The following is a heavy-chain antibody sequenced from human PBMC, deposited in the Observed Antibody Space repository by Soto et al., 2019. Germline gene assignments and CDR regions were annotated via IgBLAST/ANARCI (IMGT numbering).Heavy chain of an antibody. D-gene: IGHD2-15*01. CDR2: IIPILGIA. J-gene: IGHJ4*02. CDR3: AREDCSGGSCYSQYYFDY. V-gene: IGHV1-69*04. Sequence: ASVKVSCKASGGTFSSYTISWVRQAPGQGLEWMGRIIPILGIANYAQKFQGRVTITADKSTSTAYMELSSLRSEDTAVYYCAREDCSGGSCYSQYYFDYWGQGTLVTVSS. CDR1: GGTFSSYT.